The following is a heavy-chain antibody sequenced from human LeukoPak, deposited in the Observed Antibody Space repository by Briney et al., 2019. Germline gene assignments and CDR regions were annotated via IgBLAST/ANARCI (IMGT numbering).Heavy chain of an antibody. CDR1: GGTFSSYA. V-gene: IGHV1-69*13. CDR2: IIPIFGTA. J-gene: IGHJ3*02. CDR3: ARDGRSSPALSAFDI. D-gene: IGHD6-13*01. Sequence: ASVKVSCKASGGTFSSYAISWVRQAPGQGLEWMGGIIPIFGTANYAQKFQGRVTITADESTSTAYMELSSLRSEDTAVYYCARDGRSSPALSAFDIWGQGTMVTVSS.